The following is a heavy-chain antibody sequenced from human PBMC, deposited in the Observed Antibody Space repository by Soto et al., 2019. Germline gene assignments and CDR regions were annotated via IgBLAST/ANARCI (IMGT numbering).Heavy chain of an antibody. V-gene: IGHV4-4*01. Sequence: GSLRLSCAASGFSLSYAWMNWVRQSPGKGLEWVGEIYESGITNYNPSLNGRLSISMDQSKNQFSLKLTSVTAADTALYFCARGFSMSDTSDKDRFYFYYGLNVWGQGTTVTVSS. CDR2: IYESGIT. D-gene: IGHD3-10*02. CDR3: ARGFSMSDTSDKDRFYFYYGLNV. CDR1: GFSLSYAW. J-gene: IGHJ6*02.